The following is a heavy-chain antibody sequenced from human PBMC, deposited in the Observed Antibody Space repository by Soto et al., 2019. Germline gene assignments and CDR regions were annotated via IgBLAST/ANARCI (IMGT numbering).Heavy chain of an antibody. CDR3: ARAHRGSGTTSGLDY. J-gene: IGHJ4*02. V-gene: IGHV1-2*04. Sequence: GASVKVSCKASGYTFTGYYMHWVRQAPGQGLEWMGWINPNSGGTNYAQKFQGWVTMTRDTSISTAYMELSRLRSDDTAVYYCARAHRGSGTTSGLDYWGQGTLVTVSS. CDR1: GYTFTGYY. CDR2: INPNSGGT. D-gene: IGHD1-7*01.